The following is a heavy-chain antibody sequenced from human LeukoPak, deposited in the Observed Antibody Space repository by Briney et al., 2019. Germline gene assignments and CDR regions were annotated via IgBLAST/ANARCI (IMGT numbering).Heavy chain of an antibody. CDR1: GFTFSSYW. J-gene: IGHJ3*02. D-gene: IGHD2-8*01. CDR3: ARANVLYGADAFDI. Sequence: GGSLRLSCAASGFTFSSYWMSWVRQAPGKGLEWLGNIKQDGSEKNYVDSARGRFAISRDNAKNSLYLQMNSLRVDDTGVYYCARANVLYGADAFDIWGQGTMVTVSS. CDR2: IKQDGSEK. V-gene: IGHV3-7*01.